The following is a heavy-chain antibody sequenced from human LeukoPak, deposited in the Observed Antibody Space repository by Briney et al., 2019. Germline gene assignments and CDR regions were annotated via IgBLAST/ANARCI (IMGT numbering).Heavy chain of an antibody. D-gene: IGHD3-22*01. CDR1: GGTFTSYA. J-gene: IGHJ5*02. CDR2: IIPIFGTT. V-gene: IGHV1-69*05. CDR3: ARVTTYSNWFDP. Sequence: ASVKVSCKASGGTFTSYAVSWVRQAPGQGLERMGGIIPIFGTTNYAQKFQGRVRITTDESTTTVYMELSSLRSEDTAVYYCARVTTYSNWFDPWGQGTLVTVSS.